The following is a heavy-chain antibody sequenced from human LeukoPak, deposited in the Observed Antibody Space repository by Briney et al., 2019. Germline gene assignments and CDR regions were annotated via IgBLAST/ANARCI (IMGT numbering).Heavy chain of an antibody. Sequence: PGRSLRLSCAASGFTFSSYGMHWVRQAPGKGLEWVAVILNDGSQEKYADSVKGRFTISRDNSKNTLFLQMTTLRAEDTAVYYCARDYPLGDNALDIWGQGTMVTVSS. V-gene: IGHV3-33*01. J-gene: IGHJ3*02. CDR1: GFTFSSYG. CDR3: ARDYPLGDNALDI. D-gene: IGHD3-16*01. CDR2: ILNDGSQE.